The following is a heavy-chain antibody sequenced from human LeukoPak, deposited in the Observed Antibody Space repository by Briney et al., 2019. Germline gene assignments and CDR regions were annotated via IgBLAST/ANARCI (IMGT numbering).Heavy chain of an antibody. Sequence: GASVKVSCKASGDTFNDYTFSWVRQAPGQGLEWMGRIMPFLDVANYAQKFQGRVTITADKSTSTTYTELSSLRSEDTAVYYCARDHCSGGSCHGGHWGQGTLVTVSS. V-gene: IGHV1-69*04. CDR3: ARDHCSGGSCHGGH. CDR2: IMPFLDVA. D-gene: IGHD2-15*01. CDR1: GDTFNDYT. J-gene: IGHJ4*02.